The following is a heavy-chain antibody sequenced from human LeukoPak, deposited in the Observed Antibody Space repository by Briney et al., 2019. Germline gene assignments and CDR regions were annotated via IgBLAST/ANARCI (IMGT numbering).Heavy chain of an antibody. Sequence: GESLKISCKGSGYSFITYWIGWVRQMPGKGLEWMGIIHPGDSDTRYSPSFQGQVTISADKSISTAYLQWSSLKASDTAIYYCATTNGGNRYYFDYWGQGTLVTASS. CDR3: ATTNGGNRYYFDY. V-gene: IGHV5-51*01. CDR1: GYSFITYW. J-gene: IGHJ4*02. CDR2: IHPGDSDT. D-gene: IGHD4-23*01.